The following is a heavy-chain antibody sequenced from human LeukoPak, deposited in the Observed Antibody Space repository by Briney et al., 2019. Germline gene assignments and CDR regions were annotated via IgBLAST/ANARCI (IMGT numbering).Heavy chain of an antibody. V-gene: IGHV3-23*01. J-gene: IGHJ5*02. CDR1: GFTFSSYA. CDR2: ISGSGGST. CDR3: AGHYYGSASYYLDDWFDP. Sequence: GGSLRLSCAASGFTFSSYAMSWVRQAPGKGLEWVSAISGSGGSTYYADSVKGRLTISRDNSKNTLYLQMNSLRAEDTAVYYCAGHYYGSASYYLDDWFDPWGQGTLVTVSS. D-gene: IGHD3-10*01.